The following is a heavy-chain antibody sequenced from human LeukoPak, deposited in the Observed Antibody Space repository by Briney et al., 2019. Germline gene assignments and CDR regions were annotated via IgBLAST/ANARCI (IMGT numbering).Heavy chain of an antibody. J-gene: IGHJ4*02. CDR2: LSYSGST. CDR3: ARAHTTGWRDYFFDF. Sequence: SETLSLTCTVSGGSIRSSYWSWIRQPPGEGLEWIGYLSYSGSTNYNPSLKSRVTISEDTSKNQFSLKLSSVTAADTAVYYCARAHTTGWRDYFFDFWGPGALVTVSS. D-gene: IGHD6-19*01. CDR1: GGSIRSSY. V-gene: IGHV4-59*01.